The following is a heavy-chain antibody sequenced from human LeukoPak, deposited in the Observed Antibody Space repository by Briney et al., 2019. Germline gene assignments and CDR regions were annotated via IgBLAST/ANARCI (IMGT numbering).Heavy chain of an antibody. Sequence: QAGGSLRLSCAASGFTFSSYGMHWVRQAPGKGLEWVGFIRSKAYGGTTEYAASVKGRFTISRDDSKSIAYLQMNSLKTEDTAVYYCTRKGDYYDSSGYTPFDYWGQGTLVTVSS. V-gene: IGHV3-49*04. D-gene: IGHD3-22*01. CDR3: TRKGDYYDSSGYTPFDY. CDR1: GFTFSSYG. J-gene: IGHJ4*02. CDR2: IRSKAYGGTT.